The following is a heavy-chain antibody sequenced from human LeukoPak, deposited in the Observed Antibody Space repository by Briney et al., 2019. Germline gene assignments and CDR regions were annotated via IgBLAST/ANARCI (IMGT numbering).Heavy chain of an antibody. Sequence: GGSLRLSCAASGFTVSSNYMSWVRQAPGKGLEWVSVIYSGGSTYYADSVKGRFTISRDNSKNTLYLQMNSLRAEDTAVYYCARDLEYYYDSSGYFHSIWGQGTLVTVSS. J-gene: IGHJ4*02. CDR3: ARDLEYYYDSSGYFHSI. CDR1: GFTVSSNY. V-gene: IGHV3-53*01. CDR2: IYSGGST. D-gene: IGHD3-22*01.